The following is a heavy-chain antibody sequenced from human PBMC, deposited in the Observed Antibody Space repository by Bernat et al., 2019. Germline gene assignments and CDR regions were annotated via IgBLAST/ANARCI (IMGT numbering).Heavy chain of an antibody. V-gene: IGHV3-33*01. CDR1: GFTFSSYG. D-gene: IGHD3-3*01. CDR2: IWYDGSNK. Sequence: QVQLVESGGGVVQPGRSLRLSCAASGFTFSSYGMHWVRQAPGKGLEWVAVIWYDGSNKYYADSVKGRFTISRDNSKNTLYLQMNSLRAEDTAVYYCARDHGDFWSGYYSRSYYYYYMDVWGKGTTVTVSS. J-gene: IGHJ6*03. CDR3: ARDHGDFWSGYYSRSYYYYYMDV.